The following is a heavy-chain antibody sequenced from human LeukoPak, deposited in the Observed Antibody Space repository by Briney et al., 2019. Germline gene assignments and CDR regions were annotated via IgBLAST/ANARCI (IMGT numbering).Heavy chain of an antibody. CDR1: GFTFRSYA. CDR2: IKQDGSEK. D-gene: IGHD3-10*01. J-gene: IGHJ6*02. CDR3: ARVREFLLYYYYYGMDV. V-gene: IGHV3-7*01. Sequence: PGGSLRLSCAASGFTFRSYAMNWVRQAPGKGLEWVANIKQDGSEKYYVDSVKGRFTISRDNAKNSLYLQMNSLRAEDTAVYYCARVREFLLYYYYYGMDVWGQGTTVTVSS.